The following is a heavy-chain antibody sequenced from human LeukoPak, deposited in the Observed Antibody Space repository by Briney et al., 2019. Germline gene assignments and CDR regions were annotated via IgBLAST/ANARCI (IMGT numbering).Heavy chain of an antibody. D-gene: IGHD3-10*01. CDR3: ARGLVTMVRGVKGVFDP. J-gene: IGHJ5*02. Sequence: ASVKVSCKASGYTVTSYAMNWVRQAPGQGLEWMGWINTNTGNPTHAQGFTGRFVFSLDTSVSTAYLQISSLKAEDTAVYYCARGLVTMVRGVKGVFDPWGQGTLVTVSS. CDR2: INTNTGNP. V-gene: IGHV7-4-1*02. CDR1: GYTVTSYA.